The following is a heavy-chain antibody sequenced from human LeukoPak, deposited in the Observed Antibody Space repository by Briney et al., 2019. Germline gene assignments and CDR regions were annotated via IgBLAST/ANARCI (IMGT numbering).Heavy chain of an antibody. Sequence: KASETLSLTCAVYGGSFSCYYWSWIRQPPGKGLEWIGEIVHSGNTKYNPSLKSRVTISVDTSKNQFSLNLTSVTAADTAVYYCARFGSSTWYKGAFDIWGQGTMVTVAS. CDR1: GGSFSCYY. J-gene: IGHJ3*02. CDR3: ARFGSSTWYKGAFDI. CDR2: IVHSGNT. V-gene: IGHV4-34*12. D-gene: IGHD6-13*01.